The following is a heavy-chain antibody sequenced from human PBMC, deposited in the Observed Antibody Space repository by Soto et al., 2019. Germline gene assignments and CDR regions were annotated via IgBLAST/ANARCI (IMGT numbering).Heavy chain of an antibody. D-gene: IGHD3-10*01. V-gene: IGHV1-8*01. Sequence: ASVKVPCKASGYTFTSYDINWVRQATGQGLEWMGWMNPNSGNTGYAQKFQGRVTMTRNTSISTAYMELSSLRAEDTAVYYCAKDLFMVRGVMHYWGQGTLVNVS. J-gene: IGHJ4*02. CDR3: AKDLFMVRGVMHY. CDR2: MNPNSGNT. CDR1: GYTFTSYD.